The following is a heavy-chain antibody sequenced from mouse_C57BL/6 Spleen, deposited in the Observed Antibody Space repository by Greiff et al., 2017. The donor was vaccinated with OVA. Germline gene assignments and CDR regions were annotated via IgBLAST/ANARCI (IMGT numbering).Heavy chain of an antibody. CDR1: GFNIKDYY. D-gene: IGHD2-4*01. V-gene: IGHV14-2*01. J-gene: IGHJ3*01. CDR2: IDPEDGET. Sequence: EVQLQQSGAELVKPGASVKLSCTASGFNIKDYYMHWVKQRPEQGLEWIGRIDPEDGETNYAPKFQGKATITADTSSNTAYLQLSSLTSEDTADYYCASSLPCDYDGNPFAYGGQGTLVTVSA. CDR3: ASSLPCDYDGNPFAY.